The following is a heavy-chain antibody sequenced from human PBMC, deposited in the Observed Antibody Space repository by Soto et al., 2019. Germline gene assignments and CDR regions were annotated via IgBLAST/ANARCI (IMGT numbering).Heavy chain of an antibody. D-gene: IGHD3-10*01. CDR3: AHHPYYGLGSYSFDY. CDR2: IYWDDDK. Sequence: QITLKESGPTLVRPTQTLTLTCTFSGFSLTTSGVGVGWIRQPPGKALEWLAVIYWDDDKRYSSSLKSRLTIXXDXSXXQVGLTMTNMDPVDTATYYCAHHPYYGLGSYSFDYWGQGTLVTVSS. CDR1: GFSLTTSGVG. J-gene: IGHJ4*02. V-gene: IGHV2-5*02.